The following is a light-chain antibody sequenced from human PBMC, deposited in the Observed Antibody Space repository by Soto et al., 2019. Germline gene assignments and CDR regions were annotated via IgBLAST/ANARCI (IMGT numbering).Light chain of an antibody. Sequence: DIQMTQSPSTLASSVGERVTITCRASQSVGFWLAWYQQKPGKAPNLLISEASRLDSGVPSRFSGGGSGTEFTLTVSSLQPDDLATYYCQQYARQRSLGRGTKVEIK. V-gene: IGKV1-5*03. J-gene: IGKJ1*01. CDR1: QSVGFW. CDR2: EAS. CDR3: QQYARQRS.